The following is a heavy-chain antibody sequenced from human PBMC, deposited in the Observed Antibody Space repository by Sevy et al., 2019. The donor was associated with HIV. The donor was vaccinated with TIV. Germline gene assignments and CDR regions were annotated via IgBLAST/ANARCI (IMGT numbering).Heavy chain of an antibody. Sequence: PETLSLTCTVSGGSISSSSYYWGWIRQPPGKGLEWIGSIYYSGSTYYNPSLKSRVTISVDTSKNRFSRKLSSVTAADTAVYYCARSYYDSSGKRAYYYYYYGMDVWGQGTTVTVSS. V-gene: IGHV4-39*01. CDR3: ARSYYDSSGKRAYYYYYYGMDV. CDR1: GGSISSSSYY. J-gene: IGHJ6*02. D-gene: IGHD3-22*01. CDR2: IYYSGST.